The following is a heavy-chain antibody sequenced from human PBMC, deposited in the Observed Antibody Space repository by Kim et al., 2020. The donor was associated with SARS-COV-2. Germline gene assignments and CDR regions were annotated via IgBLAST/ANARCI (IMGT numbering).Heavy chain of an antibody. D-gene: IGHD3-22*01. V-gene: IGHV3-11*01. J-gene: IGHJ4*01. CDR2: ISSIGSDK. Sequence: GGSLRLSCAASGFTFSDHYMSWIRQAPGKGLEWVSYISSIGSDKYYADSVKGRFTISRDNAKNSLFLQMSSLRADDTAVYYCARTMYYNKISGYYYPLD. CDR1: GFTFSDHY. CDR3: ARTMYYNKISGYYYPLD.